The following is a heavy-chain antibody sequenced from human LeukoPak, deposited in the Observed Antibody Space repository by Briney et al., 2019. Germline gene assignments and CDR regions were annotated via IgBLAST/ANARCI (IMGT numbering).Heavy chain of an antibody. J-gene: IGHJ6*02. D-gene: IGHD3-10*01. CDR3: ARGRFGESPYYYYGMDV. Sequence: ASVNVSCKASGYTFTSYGISWVRQAPGQGLEWMGWISAYNGNTNYAQKLQGRVTMTTDTSTSTAYMELRSLRSDDTAVYYCARGRFGESPYYYYGMDVWGQGTTVTVSS. V-gene: IGHV1-18*01. CDR2: ISAYNGNT. CDR1: GYTFTSYG.